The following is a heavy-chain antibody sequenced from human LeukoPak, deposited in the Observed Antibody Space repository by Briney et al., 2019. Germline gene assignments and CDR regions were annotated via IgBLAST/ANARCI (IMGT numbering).Heavy chain of an antibody. V-gene: IGHV4-59*01. Sequence: SETLFLTCTVSGGSISSYYWSWIRQPPGKGLEWIGYIYYSGSTNYNPSLKSRVTISVDTSKNQFSLKLSSVTAADTAVYYCARDRRGVGAAPFDYWGQGTLVTVSS. CDR3: ARDRRGVGAAPFDY. J-gene: IGHJ4*02. CDR1: GGSISSYY. D-gene: IGHD1-26*01. CDR2: IYYSGST.